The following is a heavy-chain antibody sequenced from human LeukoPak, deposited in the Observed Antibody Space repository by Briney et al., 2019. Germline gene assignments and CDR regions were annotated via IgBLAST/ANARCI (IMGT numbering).Heavy chain of an antibody. D-gene: IGHD5-18*01. CDR1: GGSISSSSYY. J-gene: IGHJ3*02. Sequence: SETLSLTCTVSGGSISSSSYYWGWIRQPPGKGLEWIGSIYYSGSTYYNPSLKSRVTISVDTSKNPFSLKLSSVTAADTAVYYCARQIRIQRWLLSFDIWGQGTMVTVSS. CDR2: IYYSGST. CDR3: ARQIRIQRWLLSFDI. V-gene: IGHV4-39*01.